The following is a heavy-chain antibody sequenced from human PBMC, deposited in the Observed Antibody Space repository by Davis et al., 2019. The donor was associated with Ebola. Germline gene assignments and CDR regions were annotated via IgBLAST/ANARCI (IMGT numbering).Heavy chain of an antibody. CDR1: GGTFSSYA. CDR3: ARDPGGGAFDI. Sequence: ASVKVSCKASGGTFSSYAISWVRHAPGQGLEWMGIINPSGGSTSYAQKFQGRVTMTRDTSTSTAYMELRSLRSDDTAVYYCARDPGGGAFDIWGQGTMVTVSS. J-gene: IGHJ3*02. CDR2: INPSGGST. V-gene: IGHV1-46*01. D-gene: IGHD3-16*01.